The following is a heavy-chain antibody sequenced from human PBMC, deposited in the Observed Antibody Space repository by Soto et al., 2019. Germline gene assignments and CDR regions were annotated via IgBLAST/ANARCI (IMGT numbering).Heavy chain of an antibody. V-gene: IGHV1-2*02. CDR1: GYTFTGYY. J-gene: IGHJ4*02. Sequence: QVQLVQSGAEVKKPGASVKVSCKASGYTFTGYYMHWVRQAPGQGLEWMGWINPNSGGTNYAQKFQGRVTMTRDTSISTAYMELSRLRSDDTAVYYCARGGSSSSWYGCIHTFDYWGQGTLVTVSS. D-gene: IGHD6-13*01. CDR2: INPNSGGT. CDR3: ARGGSSSSWYGCIHTFDY.